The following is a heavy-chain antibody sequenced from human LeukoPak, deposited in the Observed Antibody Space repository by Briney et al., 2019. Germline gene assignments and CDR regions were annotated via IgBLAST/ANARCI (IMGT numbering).Heavy chain of an antibody. CDR3: ARGSRELYYFDY. CDR2: IYYSGST. D-gene: IGHD1-7*01. CDR1: GCSNSSYY. Sequence: SETLSHTCTVSGCSNSSYYWSWIRQPPRKGLEWIGYIYYSGSTKYNPSLKSRVTISVDASKTQFSLKLNSVTAADTAVYYCARGSRELYYFDYWGQGTLVTVSS. V-gene: IGHV4-59*01. J-gene: IGHJ4*02.